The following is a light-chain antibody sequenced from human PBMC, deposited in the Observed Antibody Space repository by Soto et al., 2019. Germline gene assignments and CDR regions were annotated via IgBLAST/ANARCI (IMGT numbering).Light chain of an antibody. CDR2: GNS. V-gene: IGLV1-40*01. Sequence: QSVLTQPHSVSGAPGQRVTISCTGSSSNIGAGYDVHWYQQLPGTAPKLLIYGNSNRPSGVPDRFSGSKSGTSASLAITGLQAEDEADYYCQSYDSSLDVVFSGGTKLTVL. CDR1: SSNIGAGYD. J-gene: IGLJ2*01. CDR3: QSYDSSLDVV.